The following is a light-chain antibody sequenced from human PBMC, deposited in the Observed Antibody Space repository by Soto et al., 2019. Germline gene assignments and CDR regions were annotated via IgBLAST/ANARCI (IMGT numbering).Light chain of an antibody. J-gene: IGKJ3*01. Sequence: EIVLTQSPGTLSLSPGERATFSCRASQSVSSNFVAWFQQKPGQVPRLLIYRASNRATGIPDRFSGSGSGTDFTLTINRLEPEDFAVYYCQQYVSSPFTFGPGTKADI. CDR2: RAS. CDR3: QQYVSSPFT. V-gene: IGKV3-20*01. CDR1: QSVSSNF.